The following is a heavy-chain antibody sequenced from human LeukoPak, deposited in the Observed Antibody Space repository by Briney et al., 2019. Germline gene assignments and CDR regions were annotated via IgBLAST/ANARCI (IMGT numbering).Heavy chain of an antibody. CDR3: AKDERWRRSDFHGGFDY. J-gene: IGHJ4*02. D-gene: IGHD2-21*02. V-gene: IGHV3-30*18. CDR2: ISYDGSTK. CDR1: GFTFSSYG. Sequence: SGGSLRLSCAASGFTFSSYGIHWVRQAPGKGLEWVAFISYDGSTKYYADSVEGRFTISRDNSKNTPYVQMNSLRAEDTAVYYCAKDERWRRSDFHGGFDYWGQGALVTVSS.